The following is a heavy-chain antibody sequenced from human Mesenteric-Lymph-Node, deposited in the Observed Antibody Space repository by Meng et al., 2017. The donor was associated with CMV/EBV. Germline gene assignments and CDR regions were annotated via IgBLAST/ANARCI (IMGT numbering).Heavy chain of an antibody. CDR2: INHSGST. J-gene: IGHJ4*02. D-gene: IGHD4-17*01. V-gene: IGHV4-34*01. CDR3: ARGDFGVGY. Sequence: SETLSLTCAVYGGSFSGYYWSWIRQPPGKGLEWIGEINHSGSTNYNPSLKSRVSISVDTSKNQFSLKLTSVTAADTAVYYCARGDFGVGYWGQGTLVTVSS. CDR1: GGSFSGYY.